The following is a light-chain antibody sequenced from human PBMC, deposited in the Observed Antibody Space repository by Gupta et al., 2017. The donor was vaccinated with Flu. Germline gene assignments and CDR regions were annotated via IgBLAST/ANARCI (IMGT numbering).Light chain of an antibody. V-gene: IGLV3-25*03. Sequence: SYELTQPPSVSVSPGQPATITCSGDELSDQFVYWYQKKPGQAPVLVIYKDTERPSGTPERFSGSSSGTTVTMTISEVRAEDEADYYCQSADGTGSFWVFGGGTKLNVL. CDR2: KDT. CDR3: QSADGTGSFWV. J-gene: IGLJ3*02. CDR1: ELSDQF.